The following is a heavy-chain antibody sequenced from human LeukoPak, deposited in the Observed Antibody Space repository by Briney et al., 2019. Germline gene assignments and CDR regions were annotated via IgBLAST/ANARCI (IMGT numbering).Heavy chain of an antibody. CDR2: ISGSGGST. J-gene: IGHJ4*02. D-gene: IGHD3-10*01. CDR3: AKDRFGSGTRYDY. CDR1: GFTFTSYA. V-gene: IGHV3-23*01. Sequence: GGSLRLSCAASGFTFTSYAMSWVRQAPGKGLEWVSAISGSGGSTYYSGSVKGRFTISRDNSKNTLYLQMNSLRTEDTAVYYCAKDRFGSGTRYDYWGQGTLVIVSS.